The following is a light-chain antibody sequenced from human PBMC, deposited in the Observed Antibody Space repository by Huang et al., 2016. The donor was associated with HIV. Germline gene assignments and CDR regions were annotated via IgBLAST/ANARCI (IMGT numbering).Light chain of an antibody. CDR1: QSVDSSA. Sequence: EIVLTQSPGTLSLSPGERATLSCSASQSVDSSALAWYQQKPGQAPRLLIYAASRRATVIPDRFSGSGSGTDFTLTIGRLEPEDFAVYYCQQYGISPPYTFGQGTKLDIK. V-gene: IGKV3-20*01. CDR2: AAS. J-gene: IGKJ2*01. CDR3: QQYGISPPYT.